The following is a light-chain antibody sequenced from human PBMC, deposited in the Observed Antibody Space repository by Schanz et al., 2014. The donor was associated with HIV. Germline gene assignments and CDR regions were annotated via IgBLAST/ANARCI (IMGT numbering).Light chain of an antibody. V-gene: IGLV1-44*01. CDR2: NTL. CDR1: SSNFRSNA. J-gene: IGLJ3*02. Sequence: SVLTQPPSASGTPGQRVTISCSGSSSNFRSNAVNWYQQLPGTAPRLVIYNTLHRPSGVPDRFSGSQSGTSASLAISGLQSEDESDFFCATWDDSLDGWVFGGGTKLTVL. CDR3: ATWDDSLDGWV.